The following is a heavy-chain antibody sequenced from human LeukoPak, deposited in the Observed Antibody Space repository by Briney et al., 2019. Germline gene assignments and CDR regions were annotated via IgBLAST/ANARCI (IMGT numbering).Heavy chain of an antibody. J-gene: IGHJ1*01. CDR1: GFTFSSYA. Sequence: GGSLRLSCAASGFTFSSYAMSWVRQAPGKGLEWVSLIYSGDNTYYADSVKGRFTISRDNSKNTLYLQMNSPRAEDTAMYYCGGDWGFQHWGQGTLVTVSS. V-gene: IGHV3-53*01. CDR3: GGDWGFQH. CDR2: IYSGDNT. D-gene: IGHD2-21*02.